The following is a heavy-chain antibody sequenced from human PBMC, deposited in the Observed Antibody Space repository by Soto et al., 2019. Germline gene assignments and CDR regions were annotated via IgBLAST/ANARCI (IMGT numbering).Heavy chain of an antibody. J-gene: IGHJ6*02. V-gene: IGHV3-66*01. Sequence: GGSLRLSCAASGFTVSSNYMSWVRQAPGKGLEWVSVIYSGGSTYYADSVKGRFTISRDNSKNTLYLQMNSLRAEDTAVYYCAKLTPYYYYVLDFWGQGTTVTVSS. D-gene: IGHD3-9*01. CDR3: AKLTPYYYYVLDF. CDR2: IYSGGST. CDR1: GFTVSSNY.